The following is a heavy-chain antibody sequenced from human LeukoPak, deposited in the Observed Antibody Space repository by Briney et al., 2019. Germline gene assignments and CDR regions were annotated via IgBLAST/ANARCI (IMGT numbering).Heavy chain of an antibody. Sequence: PGGSLRLSCATSGFTVSTNYMSWVRQAPGKGLERVSSISWNSGSIDYADSVKGRFTISRDNAKNSLYLQMNSLRAEDTGLYYCAKAPLTTSGTHYLDYWGQGTLVTVS. CDR2: ISWNSGSI. CDR3: AKAPLTTSGTHYLDY. J-gene: IGHJ4*02. CDR1: GFTVSTNY. V-gene: IGHV3-9*01. D-gene: IGHD1-26*01.